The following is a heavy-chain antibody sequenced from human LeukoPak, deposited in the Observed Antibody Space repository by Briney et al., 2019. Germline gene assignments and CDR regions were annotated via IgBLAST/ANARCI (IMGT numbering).Heavy chain of an antibody. J-gene: IGHJ5*02. CDR2: IRYDGSNK. Sequence: GGTLRLSCAASGFTFSSYGTHWVRQAPGKGLEWVAFIRYDGSNKYYADSVKGRFTISRDNSKNTLYLQMNSLRAEDTAVYYCAKMGRYCSGGSCYLEPNWFDPWGQGTLVTVSS. CDR1: GFTFSSYG. CDR3: AKMGRYCSGGSCYLEPNWFDP. V-gene: IGHV3-30*02. D-gene: IGHD2-15*01.